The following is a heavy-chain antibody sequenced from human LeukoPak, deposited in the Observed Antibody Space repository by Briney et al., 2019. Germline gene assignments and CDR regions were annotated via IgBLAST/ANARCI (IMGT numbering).Heavy chain of an antibody. CDR3: ARDYYDSSGYNYYYYYYMDV. CDR2: INTNTGNP. J-gene: IGHJ6*03. D-gene: IGHD3-22*01. CDR1: GYTFTSYA. V-gene: IGHV7-4-1*02. Sequence: GASVKVSCKASGYTFTSYAMNWVRQAPGQGLEWMGWINTNTGNPTYAQGFTGRFVFSLDTSVSTAYLQISSLKAEDTAVYYCARDYYDSSGYNYYYYYYMDVWGKGTTVTVSS.